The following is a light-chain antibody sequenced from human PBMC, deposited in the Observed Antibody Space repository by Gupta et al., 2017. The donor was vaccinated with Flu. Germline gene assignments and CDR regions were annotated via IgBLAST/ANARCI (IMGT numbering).Light chain of an antibody. CDR3: AAWDDSLIGWV. V-gene: IGLV1-44*01. J-gene: IGLJ3*02. Sequence: QSVLPQPPSASGTPGQRVSISCSGSTSNIGGNAVNWYQQFPGTAPKLLMHSSSQRPSGVPDRFSGSKSGTSASLAISGLQSEDEADYYCAAWDDSLIGWVFGGGTKLTVL. CDR1: TSNIGGNA. CDR2: SSS.